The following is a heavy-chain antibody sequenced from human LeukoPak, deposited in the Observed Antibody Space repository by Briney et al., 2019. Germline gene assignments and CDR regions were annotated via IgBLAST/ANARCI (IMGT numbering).Heavy chain of an antibody. D-gene: IGHD2-2*01. V-gene: IGHV3-48*01. Sequence: GGSLRLSCAASGFTFSSYSMNWVRQAPGKGLEWVSYISSSSSTIYYADSVKGRFTISRDNAKNSLYLQMNSLRAEDTAVYYCARMDRGYCSSTSCESYYYYYMDVWGKGTTVTVSS. J-gene: IGHJ6*03. CDR2: ISSSSSTI. CDR3: ARMDRGYCSSTSCESYYYYYMDV. CDR1: GFTFSSYS.